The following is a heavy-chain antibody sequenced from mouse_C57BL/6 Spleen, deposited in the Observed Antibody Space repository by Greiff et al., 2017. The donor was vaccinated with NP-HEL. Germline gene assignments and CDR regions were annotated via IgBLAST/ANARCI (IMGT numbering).Heavy chain of an antibody. V-gene: IGHV1-61*01. CDR2: IYPSDSET. CDR3: ARHWPLAY. Sequence: QVHVKQSGAELVRPGSSVKLSCKASGYTFTSYWMDWVKQRPGQGLEWIGNIYPSDSETHYNQKFKDKATLTVDKSSSTAYMQLSSLTSEDSAVYYCARHWPLAYWGQGTLVTVSA. J-gene: IGHJ3*01. CDR1: GYTFTSYW.